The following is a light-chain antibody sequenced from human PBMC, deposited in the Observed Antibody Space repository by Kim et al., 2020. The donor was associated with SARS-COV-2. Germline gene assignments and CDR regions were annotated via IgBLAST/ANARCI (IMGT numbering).Light chain of an antibody. V-gene: IGLV2-14*01. CDR2: EVS. J-gene: IGLJ1*01. CDR1: SSDVGGYKY. Sequence: QSNTNASTGTSSDVGGYKYVSWYQRHPGKAPKLVIYEVSNRPSGVSNRFSGSKSGNTASLTISGLQAEDEADYYCSSYIRGSTNYVFGTGTKVTVL. CDR3: SSYIRGSTNYV.